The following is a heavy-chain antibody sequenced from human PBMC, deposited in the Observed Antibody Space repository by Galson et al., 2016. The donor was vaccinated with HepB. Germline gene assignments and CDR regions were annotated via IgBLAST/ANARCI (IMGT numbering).Heavy chain of an antibody. J-gene: IGHJ4*02. CDR2: ISGSGGST. Sequence: SLRLSCAASGFTFRNYAMSWVRQAPGKGLEWVSGISGSGGSTYYADSVKGRFTISRDNSKNTLYLQMNSLRAEDTAVYYCAKSISMIVVVNFDDWGQGNLVPVSS. D-gene: IGHD3-22*01. CDR3: AKSISMIVVVNFDD. CDR1: GFTFRNYA. V-gene: IGHV3-23*01.